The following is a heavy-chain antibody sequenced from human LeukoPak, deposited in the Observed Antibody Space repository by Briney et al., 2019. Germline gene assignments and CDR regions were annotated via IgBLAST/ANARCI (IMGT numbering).Heavy chain of an antibody. CDR1: GYTFTSYW. V-gene: IGHV5-10-1*01. CDR2: IGPRDSYT. Sequence: GESLKISCKGSGYTFTSYWISWVRQMPGKGLEWMGRIGPRDSYTNYSPSFQGHVTISADKSISTAYLQWSSLKASDTAMYYCARLHPFDCSSSSCPDSNWFDPWGQGTLVTVSS. D-gene: IGHD2-2*01. J-gene: IGHJ5*02. CDR3: ARLHPFDCSSSSCPDSNWFDP.